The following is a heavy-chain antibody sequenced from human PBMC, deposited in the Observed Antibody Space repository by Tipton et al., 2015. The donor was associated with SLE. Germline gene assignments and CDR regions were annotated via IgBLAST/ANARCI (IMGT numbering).Heavy chain of an antibody. CDR3: AREEGVARSSFDY. CDR1: GFTFSSYS. D-gene: IGHD2-15*01. V-gene: IGHV3-21*01. Sequence: GSLRLSCAASGFTFSSYSMNWVRQAPGKGLEWVSSISSSSSYIYYADSVKGRFTISRDNAKNSLYLQMNSLRAEDTAVYYCAREEGVARSSFDYWGQGTLVTVSS. J-gene: IGHJ4*02. CDR2: ISSSSSYI.